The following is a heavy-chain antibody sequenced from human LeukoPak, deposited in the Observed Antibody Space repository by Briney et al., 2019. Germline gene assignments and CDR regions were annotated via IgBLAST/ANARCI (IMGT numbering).Heavy chain of an antibody. J-gene: IGHJ4*02. D-gene: IGHD3-22*01. Sequence: SETLSLTCTVSGGSISSGGYYWSWIRQHPGKGLEWIVYIYYSGSTNYNPSLKSRVTISVDTSKNQFSLKLSSVTAADTAVYYCARVRDYYDSSGYSYYFDYWGQGTLVTVSS. CDR1: GGSISSGGYY. CDR2: IYYSGST. V-gene: IGHV4-61*08. CDR3: ARVRDYYDSSGYSYYFDY.